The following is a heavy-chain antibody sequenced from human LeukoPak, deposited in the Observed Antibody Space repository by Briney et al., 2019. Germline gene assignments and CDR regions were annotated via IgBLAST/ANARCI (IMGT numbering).Heavy chain of an antibody. CDR3: AKYRGFSGVIVWPPFDS. Sequence: GGSLRLSCAASGFTFSSFHMSWVRQAPGKGLEWVSSISGSGGNKYYAASVERIFTISRDYSKHTLSLQMNSLRAEATAVYCGAKYRGFSGVIVWPPFDSWGQGTLVTVSS. J-gene: IGHJ4*02. CDR2: ISGSGGNK. CDR1: GFTFSSFH. V-gene: IGHV3-23*01. D-gene: IGHD3-16*02.